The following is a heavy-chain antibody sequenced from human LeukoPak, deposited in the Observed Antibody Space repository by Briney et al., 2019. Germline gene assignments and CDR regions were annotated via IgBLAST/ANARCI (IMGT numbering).Heavy chain of an antibody. Sequence: SQTLSLTCTVSGGSIRSDFCSWIRQPPPELLQLVGYIYYSGSTNYNPSLKSRVTISVDTSKNQFSLKLSSVTAADTAVYYCARVRSRDGYLYFDYWGQGTLVTVSS. CDR2: IYYSGST. D-gene: IGHD5-24*01. CDR3: ARVRSRDGYLYFDY. J-gene: IGHJ4*02. V-gene: IGHV4-59*01. CDR1: GGSIRSDF.